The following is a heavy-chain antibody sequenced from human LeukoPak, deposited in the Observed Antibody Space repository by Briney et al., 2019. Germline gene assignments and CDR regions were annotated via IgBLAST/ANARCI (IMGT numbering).Heavy chain of an antibody. CDR3: ASENYGSGSYFVSGMDV. V-gene: IGHV1-46*03. CDR2: INPSGGST. CDR1: GCTFTSYY. Sequence: ASVKVSCKASGCTFTSYYMHWVRQAPGQGLEWMGIINPSGGSTSYAQKFQGRVTMTRDTSTSTVYMELSSLRSEDTAVYYCASENYGSGSYFVSGMDVWGKGTTVTVSP. J-gene: IGHJ6*04. D-gene: IGHD3-10*01.